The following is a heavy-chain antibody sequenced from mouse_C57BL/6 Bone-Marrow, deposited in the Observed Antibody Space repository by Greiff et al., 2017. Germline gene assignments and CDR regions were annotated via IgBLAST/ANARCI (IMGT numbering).Heavy chain of an antibody. CDR2: IDPSSGGT. V-gene: IGHV1-72*01. CDR3: ARGYYYGSSGAMDY. CDR1: GYTFTSYW. Sequence: QVQLQQPGAELVKPGASVKLSCKASGYTFTSYWMPWVKQRPGRGLEWIGRIDPSSGGTKYNEKFKSQATLTVDKPSSTAYMQLSSLTSEDSAVYYCARGYYYGSSGAMDYWGQGTSVTVSS. D-gene: IGHD1-1*01. J-gene: IGHJ4*01.